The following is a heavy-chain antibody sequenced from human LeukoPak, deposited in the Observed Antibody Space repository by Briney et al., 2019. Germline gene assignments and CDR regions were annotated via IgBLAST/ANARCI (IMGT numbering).Heavy chain of an antibody. CDR1: GFTFSSYA. CDR3: ARDLLSSRFDEGIHDSSGYYSTF. CDR2: ISGSGGST. Sequence: PGGSLRLSCAASGFTFSSYAMSWVRQAPGKGLEWVSAISGSGGSTYYADSVKGRFTISRDNSKNTLYLQMNSLRAEDTAVYYCARDLLSSRFDEGIHDSSGYYSTFWGQGTLVTVSS. D-gene: IGHD3-22*01. V-gene: IGHV3-23*01. J-gene: IGHJ4*02.